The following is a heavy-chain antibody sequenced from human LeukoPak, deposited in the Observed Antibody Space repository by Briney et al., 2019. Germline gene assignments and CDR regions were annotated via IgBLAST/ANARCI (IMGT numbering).Heavy chain of an antibody. CDR1: GYTFTGYY. Sequence: GASVKVSCKASGYTFTGYYMHWVRQAPGQGLEWMGWINPNSSCTNYAQKFQGRVTMARDTSISTAYMELSRLRSDDTDVYYCASGLYGDYWFDPWGQGTLVTVSS. V-gene: IGHV1-2*02. D-gene: IGHD4-17*01. CDR2: INPNSSCT. J-gene: IGHJ5*02. CDR3: ASGLYGDYWFDP.